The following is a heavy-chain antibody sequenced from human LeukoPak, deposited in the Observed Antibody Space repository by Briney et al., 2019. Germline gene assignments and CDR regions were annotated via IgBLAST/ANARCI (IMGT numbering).Heavy chain of an antibody. D-gene: IGHD2-2*01. CDR2: IKSKTDGGTT. J-gene: IGHJ6*02. CDR3: TSHCSSTSCYGMDV. V-gene: IGHV3-15*01. CDR1: GFTFSNAW. Sequence: GGSLRLSCAASGFTFSNAWMSWVRQAPGKGLGWVGRIKSKTDGGTTDYAAPVKGRFTISRDDSKNTLYLQMNSLKTEDTAVYYCTSHCSSTSCYGMDVWGQGTTVTVSS.